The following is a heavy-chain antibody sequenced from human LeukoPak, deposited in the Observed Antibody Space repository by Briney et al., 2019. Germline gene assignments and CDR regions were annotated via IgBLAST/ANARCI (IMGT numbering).Heavy chain of an antibody. CDR2: ISSSSSYI. J-gene: IGHJ6*03. CDR1: GFTFSSYS. D-gene: IGHD5-18*01. CDR3: ARMLDTAMANLYYYYYYYMDV. V-gene: IGHV3-21*01. Sequence: GGSLRLSCAASGFTFSSYSMNWVRQAPGKGLEWVSSISSSSSYIYYADSVKGRFTISRDNAKNSLYLQMNSLRAEDTAVYYCARMLDTAMANLYYYYYYYMDVWGKGTTVTVSS.